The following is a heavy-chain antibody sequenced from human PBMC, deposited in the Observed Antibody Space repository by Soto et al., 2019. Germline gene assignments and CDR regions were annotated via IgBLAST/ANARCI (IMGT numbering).Heavy chain of an antibody. V-gene: IGHV1-8*01. J-gene: IGHJ4*02. D-gene: IGHD1-1*01. CDR3: ARSARFGGTTRSAVGY. CDR1: GYTFTSYD. CDR2: TNPNSGNT. Sequence: QVQLVQSGAEVKKPGASVKVSCKASGYTFTSYDINWVRQATGQGLEWMGWTNPNSGNTGYAQKFQGRVTMTRNTSISTAYMELSSLRSEDTAVYYCARSARFGGTTRSAVGYWGQGTLVTVSS.